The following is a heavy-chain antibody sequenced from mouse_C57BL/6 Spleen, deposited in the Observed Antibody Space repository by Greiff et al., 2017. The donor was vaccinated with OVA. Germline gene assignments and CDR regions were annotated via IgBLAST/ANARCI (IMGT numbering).Heavy chain of an antibody. V-gene: IGHV1-19*01. CDR1: GYTFTDYY. D-gene: IGHD2-4*01. CDR3: ARGMITDAY. CDR2: INPYNGGT. Sequence: VQLQQSGPVLVKPGASVKMSCKASGYTFTDYYMNWVKQSHGKSLEWIGVINPYNGGTSYNQKFKGKATLTVDKSSSTAYMELDSLTSEDSAVYYCARGMITDAYWGQGTLVTVSA. J-gene: IGHJ3*01.